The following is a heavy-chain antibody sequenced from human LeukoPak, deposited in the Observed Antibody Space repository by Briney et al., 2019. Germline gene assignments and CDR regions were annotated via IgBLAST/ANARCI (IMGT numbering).Heavy chain of an antibody. V-gene: IGHV3-23*01. D-gene: IGHD3-3*01. CDR1: GFTFRTYA. CDR2: SSGSGGST. CDR3: AKLRGLEWSYYYMDV. J-gene: IGHJ6*03. Sequence: GGSLRLSCAASGFTFRTYAMNWVRQAPGKGLEWVSVSSGSGGSTYYADAVKGRFTISRDNSKNTLYLQMNSLRAEDTAVYYCAKLRGLEWSYYYMDVWGNGTTVTVSS.